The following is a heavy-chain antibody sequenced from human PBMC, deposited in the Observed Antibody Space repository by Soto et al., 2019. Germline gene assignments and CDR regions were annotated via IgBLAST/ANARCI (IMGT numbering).Heavy chain of an antibody. V-gene: IGHV1-2*04. CDR3: GRSAARARLDY. J-gene: IGHJ4*02. D-gene: IGHD5-18*01. CDR2: INPNSGGT. Sequence: ASVKVSCKASGYTFTGYYTHWVRQAPGQGLEWMGWINPNSGGTNYAQKFQGWVTMTRDTSISTAYMELSRLRSDDTAVYYCGRSAARARLDYCGQGTLVTVSS. CDR1: GYTFTGYY.